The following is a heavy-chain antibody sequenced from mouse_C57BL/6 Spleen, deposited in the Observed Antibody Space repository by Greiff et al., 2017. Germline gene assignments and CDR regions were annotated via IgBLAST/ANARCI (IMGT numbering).Heavy chain of an antibody. CDR2: IDPSDSYT. Sequence: QVQLQQPGAELVMPGASVKLSCKASGYTFTSYWMHWVKQRPGQGLEWIGEIDPSDSYTNYNQKFKGKATMTVDKSSSTAYMQLSSLTSEDSAVYYCARSYCSNPIDYWGQGTTLTVSS. J-gene: IGHJ2*01. CDR3: ARSYCSNPIDY. CDR1: GYTFTSYW. V-gene: IGHV1-69*01. D-gene: IGHD2-5*01.